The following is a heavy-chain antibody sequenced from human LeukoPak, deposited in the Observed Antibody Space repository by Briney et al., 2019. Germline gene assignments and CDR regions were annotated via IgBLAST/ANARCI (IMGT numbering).Heavy chain of an antibody. V-gene: IGHV4-61*02. CDR2: IYTSGST. D-gene: IGHD3-22*01. CDR3: ARDYYDSSGYYYGAFDI. CDR1: GGSISSGSYY. Sequence: PSQTLSLTCTVSGGSISSGSYYWSWIRQSAGKGLEWIGRIYTSGSTNYNPSLKSRVTISVDTSKYQFSLKLSSVTAADTAVYYCARDYYDSSGYYYGAFDIWGQGTMVTVSS. J-gene: IGHJ3*02.